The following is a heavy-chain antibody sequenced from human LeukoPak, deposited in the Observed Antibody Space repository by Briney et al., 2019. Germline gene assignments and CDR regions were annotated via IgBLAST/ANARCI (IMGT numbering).Heavy chain of an antibody. CDR2: IYYSGST. Sequence: PETLSLTCSVSGGSISSYYWSWIRQPPGKRLEWIGYIYYSGSTNYNPSLKSRVTISVDTSKNQFSLRLSSVTAADTAVYYCARVTGYIVEDYFDYWGQGTLVTVSS. D-gene: IGHD3-22*01. CDR3: ARVTGYIVEDYFDY. V-gene: IGHV4-59*01. J-gene: IGHJ4*02. CDR1: GGSISSYY.